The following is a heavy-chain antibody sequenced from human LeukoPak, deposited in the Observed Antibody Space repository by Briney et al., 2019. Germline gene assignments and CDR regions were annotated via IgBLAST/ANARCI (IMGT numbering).Heavy chain of an antibody. CDR2: IYYSGST. V-gene: IGHV4-61*01. D-gene: IGHD3-10*01. J-gene: IGHJ4*02. Sequence: TSETLSLTCTVSGGSISSSSYYWSWIRQPPGKGLEWIGYIYYSGSTNYNPSLKSRVTISVDTSKNQFSLKLSSVTAADTAVYYCARGPLWFGENGFDYWGQGTLVTVSS. CDR3: ARGPLWFGENGFDY. CDR1: GGSISSSSYY.